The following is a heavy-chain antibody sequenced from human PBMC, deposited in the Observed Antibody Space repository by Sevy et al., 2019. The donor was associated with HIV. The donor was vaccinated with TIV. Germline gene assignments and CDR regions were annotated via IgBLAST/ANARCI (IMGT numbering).Heavy chain of an antibody. CDR1: GGTFSSYG. J-gene: IGHJ5*02. Sequence: ASVKVSCKASGGTFSSYGISWVRQAPGQGLEWMGGLIPSFGAANYRRNFQGRVTITADESTSTAYMELSSRRSEDTAVYYCAKYDYGDYVGWFDPWGQGTLVTVSS. V-gene: IGHV1-69*13. CDR3: AKYDYGDYVGWFDP. D-gene: IGHD4-17*01. CDR2: LIPSFGAA.